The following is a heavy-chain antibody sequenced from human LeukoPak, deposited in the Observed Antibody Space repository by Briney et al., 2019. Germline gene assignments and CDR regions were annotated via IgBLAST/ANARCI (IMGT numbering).Heavy chain of an antibody. CDR2: IYYSGST. CDR1: GGSISSGGYY. V-gene: IGHV4-31*03. Sequence: PSQTLSLTCTVSGGSISSGGYYWSWIRQHPGKGLEWIGYIYYSGSTYYNPSLKSRVTISVDTSKNQFSLKLSSVTAADTAVYYCARHPMTTVTRTPYNWFDPRGQGTLVTVSS. J-gene: IGHJ5*02. D-gene: IGHD4-17*01. CDR3: ARHPMTTVTRTPYNWFDP.